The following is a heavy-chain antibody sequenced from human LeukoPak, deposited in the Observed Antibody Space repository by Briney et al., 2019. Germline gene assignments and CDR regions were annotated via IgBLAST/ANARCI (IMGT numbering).Heavy chain of an antibody. Sequence: PGGSLRLSCAASGFTFSMYAMPWVRQGPGKGLEHVSGISYNGSQTYYGNSVKDRFTISRDNAKNTVYLQMASLRVDDMAVYYCVRDRGGSGWYHFDYWGQGILVTVSS. D-gene: IGHD6-19*01. CDR3: VRDRGGSGWYHFDY. V-gene: IGHV3-64*01. J-gene: IGHJ4*02. CDR1: GFTFSMYA. CDR2: ISYNGSQT.